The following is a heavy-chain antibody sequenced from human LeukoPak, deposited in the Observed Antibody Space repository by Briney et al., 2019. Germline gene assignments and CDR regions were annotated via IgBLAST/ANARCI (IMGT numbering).Heavy chain of an antibody. CDR2: IYTRGTT. D-gene: IGHD2-15*01. CDR3: ARGRYCSSDICPGGDAFDI. J-gene: IGHJ3*02. Sequence: SEKLSCNASGSGGSSNNYNWSWIGQAAGKGLEWIGRIYTRGTTNYNPTLKSPITMSVDPSKNQFALKLSSVTAADTAVYYCARGRYCSSDICPGGDAFDIWGQGTMVSVSS. CDR1: GGSSNNYN. V-gene: IGHV4-4*07.